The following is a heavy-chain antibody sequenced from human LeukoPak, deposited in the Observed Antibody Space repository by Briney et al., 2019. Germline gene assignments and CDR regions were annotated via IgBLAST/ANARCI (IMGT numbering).Heavy chain of an antibody. D-gene: IGHD4-11*01. V-gene: IGHV4-59*01. CDR3: ARAGSVTNSYYYYGMDV. CDR1: GGSISSYY. J-gene: IGHJ6*02. Sequence: SETLSLTCTVSGGSISSYYWSWIRQPPGQGLEWIGYIYYSGSTNYNPSLKSRVTISVDTSKNQFSLKLSSVTAADTAVYYCARAGSVTNSYYYYGMDVWGQGTTVTVSS. CDR2: IYYSGST.